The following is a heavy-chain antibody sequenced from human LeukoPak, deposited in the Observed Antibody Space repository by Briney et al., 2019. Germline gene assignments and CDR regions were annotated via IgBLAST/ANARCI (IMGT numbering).Heavy chain of an antibody. J-gene: IGHJ2*01. V-gene: IGHV1-2*02. CDR2: INPNSGGT. Sequence: ASVKVSCKASGYTFTGYYMHWVRQAPGQGPEWMGWINPNSGGTNYAQKFQGRVTVTRDTSISTAYMELSRLRSDDTAVYYCARDQSLIGYFDLWGRGTLVTVSS. CDR1: GYTFTGYY. CDR3: ARDQSLIGYFDL.